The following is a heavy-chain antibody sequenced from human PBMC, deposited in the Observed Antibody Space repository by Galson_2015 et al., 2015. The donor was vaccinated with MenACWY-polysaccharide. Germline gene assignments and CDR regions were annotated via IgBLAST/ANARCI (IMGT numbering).Heavy chain of an antibody. Sequence: SLRLCCAVSGFTFNSYAMSWVRQAPGKGLEWVSAISGSGDNTYYADSVRGRFTISRDNSKNTLFLQMNSLRVEDTAVYYCARRAPGWELFRQFFYYGMDVWGQGTTVTVSS. CDR2: ISGSGDNT. D-gene: IGHD3-10*01. J-gene: IGHJ6*02. V-gene: IGHV3-23*01. CDR3: ARRAPGWELFRQFFYYGMDV. CDR1: GFTFNSYA.